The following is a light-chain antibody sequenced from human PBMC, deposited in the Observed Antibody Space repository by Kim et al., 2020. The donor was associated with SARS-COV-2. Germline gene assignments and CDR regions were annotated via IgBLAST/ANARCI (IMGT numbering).Light chain of an antibody. CDR1: QSVSHN. CDR2: GAS. Sequence: EIVMTQSPATLSVSPGERATLSCRASQSVSHNLAWYQQKPGQAPRLLIHGASTRATGIPGRFSGSGSGTEFTLTISNLQSEDFAVYYCQHYNDWPSLTFGGGTKMDIK. J-gene: IGKJ4*01. CDR3: QHYNDWPSLT. V-gene: IGKV3-15*01.